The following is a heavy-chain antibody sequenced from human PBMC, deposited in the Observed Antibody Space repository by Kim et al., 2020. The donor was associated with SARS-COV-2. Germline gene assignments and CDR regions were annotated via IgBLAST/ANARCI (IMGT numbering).Heavy chain of an antibody. CDR3: AREDYSSSDY. CDR1: GGSISSSNYY. D-gene: IGHD6-19*01. CDR2: IFSSGST. J-gene: IGHJ4*02. Sequence: SETLSLTCTVSGGSISSSNYYWGWIRQPPGKGLEWIGSIFSSGSTYYNPSLKSRITISVDTSKNQFSLKLTSVTAADTAVYYCAREDYSSSDYWGQGTLVTVSS. V-gene: IGHV4-39*02.